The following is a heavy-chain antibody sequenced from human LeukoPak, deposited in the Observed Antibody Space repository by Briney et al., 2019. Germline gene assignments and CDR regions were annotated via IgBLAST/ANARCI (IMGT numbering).Heavy chain of an antibody. CDR2: IYPGDSDT. CDR1: GYSFTNYW. Sequence: GESLQISFKGSGYSFTNYWIGWVRRMPGKGLEWMGIIYPGDSDTRYSPSFEGQVTISADKSISTAYLQWSSLKASDTAMYYCARRSDFRILEWLTDGDAFDIWGQGTMVTVSS. D-gene: IGHD3-3*01. J-gene: IGHJ3*02. CDR3: ARRSDFRILEWLTDGDAFDI. V-gene: IGHV5-51*01.